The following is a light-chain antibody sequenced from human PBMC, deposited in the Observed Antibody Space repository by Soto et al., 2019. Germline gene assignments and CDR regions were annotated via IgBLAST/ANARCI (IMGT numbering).Light chain of an antibody. J-gene: IGKJ2*01. CDR2: SVS. CDR1: QSVSSSY. CDR3: QHYGSSPPLYT. V-gene: IGKV3-20*01. Sequence: DIVLTQSPGTLSLSPGERATFSCRASQSVSSSYLAWYQQKPGRTPRLLVSSVSTRATGIPDRFSGSGSGTDFTLTISRLEPEDFAVYYCQHYGSSPPLYTFGQGTKLEIK.